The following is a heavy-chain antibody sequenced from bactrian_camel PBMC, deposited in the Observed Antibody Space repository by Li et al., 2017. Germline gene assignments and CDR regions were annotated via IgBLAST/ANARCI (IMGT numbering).Heavy chain of an antibody. J-gene: IGHJ4*01. CDR1: GYTFSSRC. V-gene: IGHV3S53*01. CDR3: KTDKVVYGGTGSSGACEGLDNT. Sequence: HVQLVESGGGSVQAGGSLRLSCAASGYTFSSRCMGWFRQAPGKDREGLAVLWIGGATTTYADSVKGRFTVSLNNAKNGIELQMNSLKPEDTAMYYCKTDKVVYGGTGSSGACEGLDNTWGQGTQVTVS. CDR2: LWIGGATT. D-gene: IGHD6*01.